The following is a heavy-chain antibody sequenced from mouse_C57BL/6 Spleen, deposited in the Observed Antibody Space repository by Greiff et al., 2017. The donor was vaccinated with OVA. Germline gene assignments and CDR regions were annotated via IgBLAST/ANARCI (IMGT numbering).Heavy chain of an antibody. V-gene: IGHV5-17*01. CDR3: ARQELRLYYFDY. CDR1: GFTFSDYG. J-gene: IGHJ2*01. Sequence: EVQLVESGGGLVKPGGSLKLSCAASGFTFSDYGMHWVRQAPEKGLEWVAYISSGSSTIYYADTVKGRFTISRDNAKNTLFLQMTSLRSEDTATDYCARQELRLYYFDYWGQGTTLTVSS. CDR2: ISSGSSTI. D-gene: IGHD1-3*01.